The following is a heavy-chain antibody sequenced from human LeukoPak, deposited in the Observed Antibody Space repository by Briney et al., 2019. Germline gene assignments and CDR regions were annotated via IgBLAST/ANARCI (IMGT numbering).Heavy chain of an antibody. Sequence: ASVKVPCKASGYTFTDYYMHWVRQAPGQGFEWMGWINPNDGDTNYAQKFQGRVTMTRDTSISTAHMEVSRLRSDDTAVYYCARNDHDILTGYYNYYLDYWGQGTLVTVSS. D-gene: IGHD3-9*01. CDR2: INPNDGDT. V-gene: IGHV1-2*02. CDR3: ARNDHDILTGYYNYYLDY. J-gene: IGHJ4*02. CDR1: GYTFTDYY.